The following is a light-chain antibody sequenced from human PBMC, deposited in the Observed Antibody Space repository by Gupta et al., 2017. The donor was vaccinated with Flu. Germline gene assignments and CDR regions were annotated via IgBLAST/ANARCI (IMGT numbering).Light chain of an antibody. V-gene: IGLV2-14*03. CDR1: SSDVGRSDS. Sequence: QSALTQPASVSGSPGQSITISCSGTSSDVGRSDSVSWYQQHPGKAPKLLIYDVTNRPSGVSSRCSGSKSGNTASLTISGLQAEDETDYYCSSYTSTSTFYVFGTGTKVTVL. CDR2: DVT. CDR3: SSYTSTSTFYV. J-gene: IGLJ1*01.